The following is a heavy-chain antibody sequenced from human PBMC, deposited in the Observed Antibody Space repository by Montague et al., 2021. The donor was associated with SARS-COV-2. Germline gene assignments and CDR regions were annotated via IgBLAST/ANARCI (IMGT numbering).Heavy chain of an antibody. CDR2: IYYSGST. CDR3: ARDPSRQPLLYPIGDYYYGMDV. Sequence: SETLSLTCTVSGGSISSSSYYWGWIRQAPGKGLEWIGSIYYSGSTYYNPPLKSRVTISVDTSKNQFSLKLSSVTAADTAVYYCARDPSRQPLLYPIGDYYYGMDVWGQGTTVTVS. J-gene: IGHJ6*02. CDR1: GGSISSSSYY. D-gene: IGHD2-2*02. V-gene: IGHV4-39*07.